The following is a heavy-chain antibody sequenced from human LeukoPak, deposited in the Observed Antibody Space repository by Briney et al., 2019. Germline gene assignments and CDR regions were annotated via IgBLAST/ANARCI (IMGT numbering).Heavy chain of an antibody. Sequence: GGSLRLSCAASGFTFSSYGMSWVRQAPGKGLGWVANIKQDGSEKYYVDSVKGRFTISRDNARNSLYLQMNSLRAEDTAVYYCARDGYSGSYRALYYWGQGTLVTVSS. CDR1: GFTFSSYG. CDR2: IKQDGSEK. D-gene: IGHD1-26*01. J-gene: IGHJ4*02. CDR3: ARDGYSGSYRALYY. V-gene: IGHV3-7*01.